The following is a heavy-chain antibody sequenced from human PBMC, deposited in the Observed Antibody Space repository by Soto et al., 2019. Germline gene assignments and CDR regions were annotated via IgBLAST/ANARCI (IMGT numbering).Heavy chain of an antibody. Sequence: SETLSLTCTVSGGSLSSGAYYWSWIRQPPGKGLEWIGEINHSGSTNYNPSLKSRVTISVDTSKNQFSLKLSSVTAADTAVYYCARDDYYGSARFDPWGQGTLVTVSS. V-gene: IGHV4-39*07. CDR1: GGSLSSGAYY. CDR3: ARDDYYGSARFDP. J-gene: IGHJ5*02. CDR2: INHSGST. D-gene: IGHD3-10*01.